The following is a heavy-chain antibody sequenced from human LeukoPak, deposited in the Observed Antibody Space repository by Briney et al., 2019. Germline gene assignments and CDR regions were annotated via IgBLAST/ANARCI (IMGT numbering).Heavy chain of an antibody. Sequence: SETLSLTCTVAGGSISSYYWSWIRQPPGKGLEWIGYIYYSGSTNYNPSLKSAVTISVDTSNNQFSMKLSSVTAAYTDVYYCARHLEYSSGWYHFDSWGQGTLVTVSS. V-gene: IGHV4-59*08. D-gene: IGHD6-19*01. CDR2: IYYSGST. J-gene: IGHJ4*02. CDR3: ARHLEYSSGWYHFDS. CDR1: GGSISSYY.